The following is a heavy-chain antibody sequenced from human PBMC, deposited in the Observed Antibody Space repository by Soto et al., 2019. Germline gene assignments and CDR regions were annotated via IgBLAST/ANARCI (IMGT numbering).Heavy chain of an antibody. CDR1: GGSISSGGYY. V-gene: IGHV4-31*03. J-gene: IGHJ4*02. CDR3: ARSTYYYDSSGYPYFDY. CDR2: IYYSGST. D-gene: IGHD3-22*01. Sequence: PSETLSLTCTVSGGSISSGGYYWSWIRQHPGKGLEWIGYIYYSGSTYYNPSLKSRVTISVDTSKNQFSLKLSSVTAADTAVYYCARSTYYYDSSGYPYFDYWGQGTLVTVSS.